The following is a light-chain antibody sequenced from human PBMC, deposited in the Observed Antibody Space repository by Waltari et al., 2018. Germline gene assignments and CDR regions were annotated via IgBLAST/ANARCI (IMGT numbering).Light chain of an antibody. Sequence: DIVMTQSPLSLPVTPGAPASISSRSSQSLLHSNGYNYLHWYLQKPGQSPQLLIYLGSNRASGVPDRFSGSGSGTDFTLKISRVEAEDVGLYYCMQAVDTPRITFGGGTKVEIK. J-gene: IGKJ4*01. V-gene: IGKV2-28*01. CDR2: LGS. CDR1: QSLLHSNGYNY. CDR3: MQAVDTPRIT.